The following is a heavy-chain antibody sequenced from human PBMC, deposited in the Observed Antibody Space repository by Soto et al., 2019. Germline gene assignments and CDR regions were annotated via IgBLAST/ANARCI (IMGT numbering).Heavy chain of an antibody. CDR3: ARDAPGVAPY. D-gene: IGHD2-15*01. CDR2: INNRGST. Sequence: QVQLQESGPGLVRPSQTLSLICTVSGGSINSGDSYWNWIRKQPEKGLEWIGYINNRGSTFYNPSLKSRLIISVDTSKNQCSLKLSSVTAADTAVYYCARDAPGVAPYWGQGTLVTVSS. V-gene: IGHV4-31*03. J-gene: IGHJ4*02. CDR1: GGSINSGDSY.